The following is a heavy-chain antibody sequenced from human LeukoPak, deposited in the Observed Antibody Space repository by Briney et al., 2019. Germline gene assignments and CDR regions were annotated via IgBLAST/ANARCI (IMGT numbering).Heavy chain of an antibody. D-gene: IGHD3-3*01. J-gene: IGHJ6*02. CDR2: SGSGGST. CDR1: GFTFSSYA. V-gene: IGHV3-23*01. CDR3: AKLLRFLEWLLLHNYYYGMDV. Sequence: PGGSLRLSCAASGFTFSSYAMSWVRQAPGRGLEWVSSGSGGSTYYADSVKGRFTISRDNSKNTLYLQMNSLRAEDTAVYYCAKLLRFLEWLLLHNYYYGMDVWGQGTTVTVSS.